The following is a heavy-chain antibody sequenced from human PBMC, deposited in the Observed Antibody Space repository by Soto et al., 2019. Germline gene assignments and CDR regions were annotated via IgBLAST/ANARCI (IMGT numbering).Heavy chain of an antibody. CDR1: GGSISSYY. J-gene: IGHJ2*01. CDR3: ARSGDYYGSGSPNWYFDL. V-gene: IGHV4-59*08. D-gene: IGHD3-10*01. Sequence: QVQLQESGPGLVKPSETLSLTCTVSGGSISSYYWSWIRQPPGKGLEWIGYIYYSGSTNYNPSLTSRVPIAVDTSKNQFSLKLSSVTAADTAVYYCARSGDYYGSGSPNWYFDLWGRGTLVTVSS. CDR2: IYYSGST.